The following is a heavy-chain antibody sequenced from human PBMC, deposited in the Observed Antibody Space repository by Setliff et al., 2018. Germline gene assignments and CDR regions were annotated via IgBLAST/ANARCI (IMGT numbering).Heavy chain of an antibody. J-gene: IGHJ4*02. CDR1: GYSFSAYY. CDR3: ARDRKSSPEHYYFDY. V-gene: IGHV1-18*01. Sequence: ASVKVSCKASGYSFSAYYMHWVRQAPGQGPEWMGWISIYSGNTNYAQKLQGRVTMTTDTSTSTAFLELRSLTPDDTAVYYCARDRKSSPEHYYFDYWGQGTLVTVSS. CDR2: ISIYSGNT.